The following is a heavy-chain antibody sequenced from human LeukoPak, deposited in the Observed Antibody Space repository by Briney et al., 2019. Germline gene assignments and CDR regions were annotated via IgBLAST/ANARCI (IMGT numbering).Heavy chain of an antibody. Sequence: PSETLSLTCTVSGGSISSYYWSWIRQPAGKGLEWIGRLYIRGSTNYNPSLKSRVTMSVDTSKNQFSLKLSSVTAADTAVYYCARSNSLAARPSPPRYWGQGTLVTVSS. CDR1: GGSISSYY. D-gene: IGHD6-6*01. V-gene: IGHV4-4*07. CDR3: ARSNSLAARPSPPRY. CDR2: LYIRGST. J-gene: IGHJ4*02.